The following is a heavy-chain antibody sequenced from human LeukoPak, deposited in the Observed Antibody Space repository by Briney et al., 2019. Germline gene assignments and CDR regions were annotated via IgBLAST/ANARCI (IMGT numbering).Heavy chain of an antibody. CDR3: ARRGYYDSSERPGDH. J-gene: IGHJ4*02. CDR1: GYTFTSYG. CDR2: ISTYNGYT. V-gene: IGHV1-18*01. Sequence: ASVKVSCKASGYTFTSYGINWVRQAPGQGLEWMGWISTYNGYTNYAQNLQGRVTMTTDTSASTVYLELRSLRSDDTAVYYCARRGYYDSSERPGDHWGQGTLVTVSS. D-gene: IGHD3-22*01.